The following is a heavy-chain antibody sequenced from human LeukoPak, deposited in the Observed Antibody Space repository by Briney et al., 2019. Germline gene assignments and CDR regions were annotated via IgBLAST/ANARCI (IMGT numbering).Heavy chain of an antibody. D-gene: IGHD3-22*01. J-gene: IGHJ2*01. CDR2: INPSGGST. V-gene: IGHV1-46*01. CDR3: ARSSSGQTYWYFDL. CDR1: GYTFTSYC. Sequence: GASVKVSCKASGYTFTSYCMHWVRQAPGQGLEGMGTINPSGGSTSYAQKFQGRVTMTRDTSTSTVYMELSSLRSEDTAVYYCARSSSGQTYWYFDLWGRGTLVTVSS.